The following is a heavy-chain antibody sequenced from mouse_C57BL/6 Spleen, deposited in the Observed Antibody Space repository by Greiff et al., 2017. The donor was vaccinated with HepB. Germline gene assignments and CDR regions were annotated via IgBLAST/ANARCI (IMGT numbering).Heavy chain of an antibody. D-gene: IGHD1-1*01. CDR3: ARGGDYYGSSYDYYAMDY. Sequence: EVKLVESGGGLVQPGGSLKLSCAASGFTFSDYYMYWVRQTPEKRLEWVAYISNGGGSTYYPDTVKGRFTISRDNAKNTLYLQMSRLKSEDTAMYYCARGGDYYGSSYDYYAMDYWGQGTSVTVSS. J-gene: IGHJ4*01. CDR2: ISNGGGST. V-gene: IGHV5-12*01. CDR1: GFTFSDYY.